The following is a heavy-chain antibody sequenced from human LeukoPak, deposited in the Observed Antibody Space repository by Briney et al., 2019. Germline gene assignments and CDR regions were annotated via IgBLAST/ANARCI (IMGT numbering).Heavy chain of an antibody. V-gene: IGHV1-2*02. CDR2: INPNSGGT. J-gene: IGHJ5*02. Sequence: ASVKVSCKASGYTFTGYYMHWVRQAPGQGLEWMGWINPNSGGTNYAQKFQGRVTMTRDTSISTAYMELGRLRSDDTAVYYCARVFPSPQFAWFDPWGQGTLVTVSS. CDR3: ARVFPSPQFAWFDP. D-gene: IGHD5-24*01. CDR1: GYTFTGYY.